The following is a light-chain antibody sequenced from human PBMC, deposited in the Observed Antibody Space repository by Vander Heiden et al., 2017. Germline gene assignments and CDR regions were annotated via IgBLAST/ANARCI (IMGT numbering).Light chain of an antibody. V-gene: IGLV1-44*01. Sequence: SVRTQPPSASGTPGQRVTISCSGGRSKIGSNTVNWYQQLPGKTPKLLIYSNNQRPSAVPDRFSGSRSGTSSSLAITGLHSEDEAAYYCSSWDDSLTGPVFGGWTKLTVL. J-gene: IGLJ2*01. CDR1: RSKIGSNT. CDR3: SSWDDSLTGPV. CDR2: SNN.